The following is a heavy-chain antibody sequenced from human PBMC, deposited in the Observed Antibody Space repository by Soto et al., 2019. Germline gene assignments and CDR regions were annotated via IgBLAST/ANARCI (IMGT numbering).Heavy chain of an antibody. J-gene: IGHJ6*02. Sequence: QVQLQESGPGLVKPSQTLSLTCTVSGGSISSGGYYWTWIRQHPGKGLEWIGYNYYSGITYYNPSLKRPVTFSLDTSKTHFSLKRSSVTAADTAVYSGARGSSIAVLYSGRDVWGQGTTVTVSS. CDR3: ARGSSIAVLYSGRDV. CDR2: NYYSGIT. CDR1: GGSISSGGYY. D-gene: IGHD6-6*01. V-gene: IGHV4-31*01.